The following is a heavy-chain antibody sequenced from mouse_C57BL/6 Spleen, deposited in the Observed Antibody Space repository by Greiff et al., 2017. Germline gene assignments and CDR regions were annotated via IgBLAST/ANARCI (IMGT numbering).Heavy chain of an antibody. CDR2: ISSGGSYT. CDR1: GFTFSSYG. CDR3: ARNYGSSYPYFDY. Sequence: EVHLVESGGDLVKPGGSLKLSCAASGFTFSSYGMSWVRQTPDQRLEWVATISSGGSYTYYPDSVKGRFTISRDNAKNTLYLQMSSLKSEDTAMYDCARNYGSSYPYFDYWGQGTTLTVSS. D-gene: IGHD1-1*01. J-gene: IGHJ2*01. V-gene: IGHV5-6*01.